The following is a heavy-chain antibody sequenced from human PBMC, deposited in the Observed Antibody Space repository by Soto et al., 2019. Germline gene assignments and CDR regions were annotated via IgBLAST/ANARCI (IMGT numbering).Heavy chain of an antibody. CDR2: ISGGGLST. CDR3: AIAPNCGRDCSADSYWFFDL. D-gene: IGHD2-21*02. J-gene: IGHJ2*01. Sequence: EVQLLESGGNLVQPGGSLRLSCAASGLTFSNYAMSWVRQAPGKGLEWVAAISGGGLSTYYADSVKGRFTISRDNSRNTLFLQMSARRAEDTAVYYCAIAPNCGRDCSADSYWFFDLWGRGTLVTVSS. V-gene: IGHV3-23*01. CDR1: GLTFSNYA.